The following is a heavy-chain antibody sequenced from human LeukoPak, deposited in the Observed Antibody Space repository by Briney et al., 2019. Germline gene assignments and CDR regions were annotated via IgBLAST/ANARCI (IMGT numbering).Heavy chain of an antibody. J-gene: IGHJ4*02. D-gene: IGHD3-10*01. CDR3: TGQIGSGQYSFDY. Sequence: SETLSLTCSVSDDFIGTGAHYWSWIRQRPGRGLEWIGFTYYNGRTHTKPSLQSRVSVSVDTSRNQFSLRVTSMTAADTAIYYCTGQIGSGQYSFDYWGQGMLVTVSS. CDR2: TYYNGRT. CDR1: DDFIGTGAHY. V-gene: IGHV4-31*03.